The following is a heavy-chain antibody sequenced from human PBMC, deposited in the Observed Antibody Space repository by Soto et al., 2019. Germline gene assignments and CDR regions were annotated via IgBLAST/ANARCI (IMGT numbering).Heavy chain of an antibody. Sequence: SETLSLTCAVYGGSFSGYYWSWIRQPPGKGLEWIGEINHSGSTNYNPSLKSRVTISVDTSKNQFSLKLSSVTAADTAVYYCTNGKVYCSTSCSHSFYYFDYWGQGTLVTVSS. V-gene: IGHV4-34*01. D-gene: IGHD2-2*01. J-gene: IGHJ4*02. CDR2: INHSGST. CDR3: TNGKVYCSTSCSHSFYYFDY. CDR1: GGSFSGYY.